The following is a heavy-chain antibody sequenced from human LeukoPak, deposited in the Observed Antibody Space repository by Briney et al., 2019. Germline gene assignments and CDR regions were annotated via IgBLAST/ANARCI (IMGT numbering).Heavy chain of an antibody. D-gene: IGHD5-12*01. Sequence: ASVKVSCKASGYTFTSYDINWVRQATGQGLEWMGWMNPNSGNTDYAQKVQGRVTMTRNTSISTAYMQLSSLRSEDTAVYYCARILWIRGYDLGYWGQGTLVTVSS. CDR3: ARILWIRGYDLGY. J-gene: IGHJ4*02. CDR2: MNPNSGNT. CDR1: GYTFTSYD. V-gene: IGHV1-8*01.